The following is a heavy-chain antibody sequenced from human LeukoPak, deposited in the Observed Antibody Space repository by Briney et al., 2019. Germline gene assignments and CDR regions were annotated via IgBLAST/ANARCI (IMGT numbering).Heavy chain of an antibody. J-gene: IGHJ4*02. V-gene: IGHV4-39*01. CDR1: GGSVSSSSYY. Sequence: SETLSLTCTVSGGSVSSSSYYWGWIRQPPGKGLEWIGSIYYSGSTYCNPSLKSQVTISVDTSKNQFSLKLSSVTAADTAVYYCARHGKSWYDISPAGYWGQGTLVTVSS. CDR2: IYYSGST. D-gene: IGHD3-9*01. CDR3: ARHGKSWYDISPAGY.